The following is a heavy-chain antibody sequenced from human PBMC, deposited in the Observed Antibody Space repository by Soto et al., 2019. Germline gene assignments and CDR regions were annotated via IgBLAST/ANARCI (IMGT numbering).Heavy chain of an antibody. CDR3: ASDVAVRPRDFEN. V-gene: IGHV4-61*08. J-gene: IGHJ4*02. Sequence: PSETLSLTCNVSDGSASSGGYFWSWIRQPPGKGLEWIGNLYYTGNTDYNPSLKSRVTISGDTSKSQISLKLKSVTAADTAVYYCASDVAVRPRDFENWRPGTLVTVSS. CDR1: DGSASSGGYF. CDR2: LYYTGNT. D-gene: IGHD6-6*01.